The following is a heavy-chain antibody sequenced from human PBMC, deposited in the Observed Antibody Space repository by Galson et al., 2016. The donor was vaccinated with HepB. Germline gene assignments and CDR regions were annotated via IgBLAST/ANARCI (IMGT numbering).Heavy chain of an antibody. CDR3: ARVVGRGVYDGRFDY. CDR2: TYYRSKWYN. V-gene: IGHV6-1*01. CDR1: GDSVSSNSAA. D-gene: IGHD5/OR15-5a*01. J-gene: IGHJ4*02. Sequence: CAISGDSVSSNSAAWNWIRQSPSRGLEWLGRTYYRSKWYNDYAESVKGRITINPDTSKNQFSLQLNSVTPEDTAVYYCARVVGRGVYDGRFDYWGQGILVTVSS.